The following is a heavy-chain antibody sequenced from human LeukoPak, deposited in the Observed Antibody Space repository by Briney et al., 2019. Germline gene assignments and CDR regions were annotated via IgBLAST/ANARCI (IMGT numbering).Heavy chain of an antibody. J-gene: IGHJ5*02. V-gene: IGHV4-39*07. CDR2: IYYSGST. D-gene: IGHD6-13*01. Sequence: PSETLSLTCTVSGDSINNKNYYWGWIRQPPGKGLEWIRSIYYSGSTFYNPSLRSRVTISVDTSKNQFSLKVSSVTAADTAVYYCARHGGIAAAGTGWFDPWGQGTLVTVSS. CDR1: GDSINNKNYY. CDR3: ARHGGIAAAGTGWFDP.